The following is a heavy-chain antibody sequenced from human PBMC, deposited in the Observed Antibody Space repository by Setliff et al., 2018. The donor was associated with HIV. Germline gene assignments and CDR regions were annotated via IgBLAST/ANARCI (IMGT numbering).Heavy chain of an antibody. CDR1: GDSIKSSTYH. J-gene: IGHJ5*02. CDR2: IAYSGST. CDR3: ARDMTYYFDSSGSFGWFDP. Sequence: PSETLSLTCNVSGDSIKSSTYHWGWIRQSSGKGLEWIGSIAYSGSTSCSPSLKSRVTISVDTSKNQFSLKLNSVTAADTAVYYCARDMTYYFDSSGSFGWFDPWGQGTLVTVSS. D-gene: IGHD3-22*01. V-gene: IGHV4-39*07.